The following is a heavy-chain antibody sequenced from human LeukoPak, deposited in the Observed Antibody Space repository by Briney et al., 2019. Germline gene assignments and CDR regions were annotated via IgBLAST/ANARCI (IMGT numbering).Heavy chain of an antibody. CDR2: ISYDATNK. CDR3: AKDNPIEKVPGLGPGS. D-gene: IGHD2-2*01. J-gene: IGHJ5*02. Sequence: GGSLRLSCAASGFTFSSYAMHWVRQAPGKGLEWVAAISYDATNKYYTDSVKGRFTISRDSSENTLFLEMNSLRPEDTAVYYCAKDNPIEKVPGLGPGSWGQGTLVTVSS. CDR1: GFTFSSYA. V-gene: IGHV3-30-3*01.